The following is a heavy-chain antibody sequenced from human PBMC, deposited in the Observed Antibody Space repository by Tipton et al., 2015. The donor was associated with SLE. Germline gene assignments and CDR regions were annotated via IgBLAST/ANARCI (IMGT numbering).Heavy chain of an antibody. V-gene: IGHV3-11*05. CDR1: GFTFSDYY. CDR2: ISSSSSYT. D-gene: IGHD3-3*01. Sequence: SLRLSCAASGFTFSDYYMSWIRQAPGKGLEWVSYISSSSSYTNYADSVKGRFTISRDNAKNSLYLQMNSLRAEDTAVYYCAKVKGSGYYAYWGQGTLVTVSS. CDR3: AKVKGSGYYAY. J-gene: IGHJ4*02.